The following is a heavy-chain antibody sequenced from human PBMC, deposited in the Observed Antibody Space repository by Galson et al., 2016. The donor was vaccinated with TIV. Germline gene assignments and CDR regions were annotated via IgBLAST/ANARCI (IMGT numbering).Heavy chain of an antibody. CDR1: GGTFNSYD. Sequence: SVKVSCKASGGTFNSYDISWLRQIAGEGFEWMGRINPAVGLTKYAQRFQGRFKITAAYMELSSLRSEDTAVYYCSSASHLVPTVHHYWGQGTLVTVSS. CDR3: SSASHLVPTVHHY. D-gene: IGHD5-12*01. J-gene: IGHJ4*02. CDR2: INPAVGLT. V-gene: IGHV1-69*04.